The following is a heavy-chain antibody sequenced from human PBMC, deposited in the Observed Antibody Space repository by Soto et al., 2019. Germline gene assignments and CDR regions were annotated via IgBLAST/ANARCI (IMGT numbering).Heavy chain of an antibody. Sequence: ASVKVSCKASGYTFSAYYMPWVRQAPGQGLEWMGWINPKRGGTLYAQKFQGRVTMTRDTSISTAYMELSRLRSDDTDVYYCARGGTFAYDTSGYSVYWGQGTLVTVSS. D-gene: IGHD3-22*01. CDR1: GYTFSAYY. J-gene: IGHJ4*02. CDR3: ARGGTFAYDTSGYSVY. V-gene: IGHV1-2*02. CDR2: INPKRGGT.